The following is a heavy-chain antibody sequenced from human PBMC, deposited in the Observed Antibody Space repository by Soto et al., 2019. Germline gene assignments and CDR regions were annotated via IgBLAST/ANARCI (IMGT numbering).Heavy chain of an antibody. V-gene: IGHV3-33*01. CDR3: ARDGPRSGWYNSLQSIFDY. CDR1: GFTFSSYG. D-gene: IGHD6-19*01. Sequence: GGSLRLSCAASGFTFSSYGMHWVRQAPGKGLEWVAVIWYDGSNKYYADSVKGRFTISRDNSKNTLYLQMNSLRAEDTAVYYCARDGPRSGWYNSLQSIFDYWGQGTLVTVSS. CDR2: IWYDGSNK. J-gene: IGHJ4*02.